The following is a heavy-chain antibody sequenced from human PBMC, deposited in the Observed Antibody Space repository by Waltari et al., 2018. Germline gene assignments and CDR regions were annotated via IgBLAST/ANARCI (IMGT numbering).Heavy chain of an antibody. CDR3: TRLPGYSGYVS. J-gene: IGHJ5*02. Sequence: GQLVGPGGGWVQLGGSLNPSGPAPGFTSMGPLIPWAPQASGKGLEWVGRIRSKANSYATAYAASVKGRFTISRDDSKNTAYLQMNSLKTEDTAVYYCTRLPGYSGYVSWGQGTLVTVSS. D-gene: IGHD5-12*01. CDR1: GFTSMGPL. V-gene: IGHV3-73*01. CDR2: IRSKANSYAT.